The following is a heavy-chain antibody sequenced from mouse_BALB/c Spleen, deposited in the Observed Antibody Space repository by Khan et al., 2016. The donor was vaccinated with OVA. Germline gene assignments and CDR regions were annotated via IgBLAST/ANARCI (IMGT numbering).Heavy chain of an antibody. D-gene: IGHD1-1*01. Sequence: VRLQQSGPELVQPGASVQMSCKASGYTFTSYVMHWVKQKPGLGLEWIGYLYPFNDATKYNEKFKGQATLTSDKSSSTAYMELSRLTYEASAVYYGTPVENYYRSYAYWGQGTMVTVSA. J-gene: IGHJ3*01. V-gene: IGHV1S136*01. CDR1: GYTFTSYV. CDR2: LYPFNDAT. CDR3: TPVENYYRSYAY.